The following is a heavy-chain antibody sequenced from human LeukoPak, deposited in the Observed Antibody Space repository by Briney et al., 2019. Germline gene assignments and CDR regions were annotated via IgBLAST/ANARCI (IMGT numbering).Heavy chain of an antibody. J-gene: IGHJ4*02. CDR1: GGSINSGGYY. D-gene: IGHD3-3*01. Sequence: SETLSLTCTVSGGSINSGGYYWNWIRQHPGKGLEWIGYIYYSGSTNYNPSLKSRLTISIDTSKNQFSLKLRSVTAADTAVYYCARGGEYYDFWSGWRYSYYFDYWGQGTLVTVSS. V-gene: IGHV4-31*03. CDR3: ARGGEYYDFWSGWRYSYYFDY. CDR2: IYYSGST.